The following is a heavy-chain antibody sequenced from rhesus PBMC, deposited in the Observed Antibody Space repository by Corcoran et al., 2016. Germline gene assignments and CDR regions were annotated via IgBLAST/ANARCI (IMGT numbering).Heavy chain of an antibody. V-gene: IGHV4-106*01. D-gene: IGHD2-39*02. CDR2: IYGMGGGT. CDR1: GGSISDDYY. CDR3: ARVGGGVWPVDY. Sequence: QVQLQESGPGLVKPSETLSLTCAVSGGSISDDYYWSWIRQPPGKGLEWIGYIYGMGGGTNNNPSLKNRVTISIDTSKNQFSLKLIALTAAYTAVYYGARVGGGVWPVDYWGQGVLVTVSS. J-gene: IGHJ4*01.